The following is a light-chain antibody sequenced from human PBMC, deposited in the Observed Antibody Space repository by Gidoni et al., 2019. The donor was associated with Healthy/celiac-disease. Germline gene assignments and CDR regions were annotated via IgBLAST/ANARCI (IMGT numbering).Light chain of an antibody. Sequence: DIVMTQSPDSLAVSLGESATINCKASQSVLYISNNKNYLAWYQQKPGQPPKLLIYWASTRESGVPDRFSGSGSGTDFTLTIRSLQAEDVAVYYCQKYYSTPQWTFGQGTKVEIK. J-gene: IGKJ1*01. CDR3: QKYYSTPQWT. V-gene: IGKV4-1*01. CDR1: QSVLYISNNKNY. CDR2: WAS.